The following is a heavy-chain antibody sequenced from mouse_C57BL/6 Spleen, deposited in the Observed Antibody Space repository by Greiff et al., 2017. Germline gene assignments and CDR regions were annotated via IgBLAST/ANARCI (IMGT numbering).Heavy chain of an antibody. J-gene: IGHJ3*01. D-gene: IGHD2-1*01. V-gene: IGHV5-4*01. CDR3: ARDEGGNYVAWFAY. CDR1: GFTFSSYA. Sequence: EVQGVESGGGLVKPGGSLKLSCAASGFTFSSYAMSWVRQTPEKRLEWVATISDGGSYTYYPDNVKGRFTISRDNAKNNLYLQMSHLKSEDTAMYYCARDEGGNYVAWFAYWGQGTLVTVSA. CDR2: ISDGGSYT.